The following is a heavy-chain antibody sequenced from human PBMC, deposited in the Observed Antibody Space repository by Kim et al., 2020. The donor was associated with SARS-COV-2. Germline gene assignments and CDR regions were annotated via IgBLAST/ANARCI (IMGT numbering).Heavy chain of an antibody. Sequence: SETLSVTCTVSGGSVTTNRYYWGWIRQPPERGLEWIGSLYYTGSAYPNPSLKSRVTISLDTSRNQFSLRLSSVTAADTAVYFCARVPGEGAPYSAIDYWGRGTLITVSS. V-gene: IGHV4-39*07. CDR1: GGSVTTNRYY. D-gene: IGHD7-27*01. CDR2: LYYTGSA. J-gene: IGHJ4*02. CDR3: ARVPGEGAPYSAIDY.